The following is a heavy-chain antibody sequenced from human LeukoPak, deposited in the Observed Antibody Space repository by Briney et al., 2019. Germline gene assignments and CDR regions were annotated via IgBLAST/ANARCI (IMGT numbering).Heavy chain of an antibody. D-gene: IGHD1-26*01. J-gene: IGHJ3*02. CDR1: GFTFSSSA. V-gene: IGHV3-7*01. Sequence: PGGSLRLSCTTSGFTFSSSAMSWVRQAPGKGLEWVANIKQDGSQTSYVDSVKGRFTISRDNAKNSLYLQMNSLRVDDTAVYYCARCVYWRNALDIWGQGTMVTVSS. CDR3: ARCVYWRNALDI. CDR2: IKQDGSQT.